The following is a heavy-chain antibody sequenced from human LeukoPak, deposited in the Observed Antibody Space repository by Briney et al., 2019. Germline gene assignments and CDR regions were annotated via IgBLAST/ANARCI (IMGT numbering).Heavy chain of an antibody. CDR1: GFTFSSYS. Sequence: GGSLRLSCAASGFTFSSYSMNWVRQAPGKGLEWVSSISSSSSYIYYADSVKGRFTISRDNAKNSLYLQMNSLRAEDTAVYYCARSITIFDAFDIWGQGTMVTVSS. J-gene: IGHJ3*02. V-gene: IGHV3-21*01. D-gene: IGHD3-3*01. CDR3: ARSITIFDAFDI. CDR2: ISSSSSYI.